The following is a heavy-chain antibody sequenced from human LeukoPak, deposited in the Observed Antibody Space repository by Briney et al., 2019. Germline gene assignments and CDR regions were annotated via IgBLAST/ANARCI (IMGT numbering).Heavy chain of an antibody. CDR2: IYYSGST. D-gene: IGHD3-3*01. CDR1: GGSISSYY. CDR3: ARGSQVDDFWSGYRAPLDY. J-gene: IGHJ4*02. Sequence: SETLSLTCTVSGGSISSYYWSWIRQPPGKGLEWIGYIYYSGSTNYNPSLKSRVTISVDTSKNQFSLKLSSVTAADTAVYYCARGSQVDDFWSGYRAPLDYWGQGTLVTVSS. V-gene: IGHV4-59*08.